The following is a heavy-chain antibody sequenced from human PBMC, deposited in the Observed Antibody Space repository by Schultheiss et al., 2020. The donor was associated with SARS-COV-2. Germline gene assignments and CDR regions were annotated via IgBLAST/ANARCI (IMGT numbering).Heavy chain of an antibody. J-gene: IGHJ3*02. D-gene: IGHD4-17*01. CDR2: ISSSGSTI. CDR1: GFTFSSYE. Sequence: GGSLRLSCAASGFTFSSYEMNWVRQAPGKGLEWVSYISSSGSTIYYADSVKGRFTISRDNAKNSLYLQMNSLRAEDTAVYYCARLNDYGDYVAFDIWGQGTMVTGSS. V-gene: IGHV3-48*03. CDR3: ARLNDYGDYVAFDI.